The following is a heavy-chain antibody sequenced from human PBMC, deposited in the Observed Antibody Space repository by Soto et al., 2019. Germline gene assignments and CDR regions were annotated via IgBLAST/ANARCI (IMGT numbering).Heavy chain of an antibody. D-gene: IGHD6-19*01. Sequence: PGGSLRLSCTASKFTFSSYWMNWVRQAPGKGLEWVANIKEDGSEKYYVDSVKGRFTISRDNAKNSVFLQMNSLRADDTAVYYCAASSGWLFDYWGQGTLVTSPQ. V-gene: IGHV3-7*03. J-gene: IGHJ4*02. CDR2: IKEDGSEK. CDR3: AASSGWLFDY. CDR1: KFTFSSYW.